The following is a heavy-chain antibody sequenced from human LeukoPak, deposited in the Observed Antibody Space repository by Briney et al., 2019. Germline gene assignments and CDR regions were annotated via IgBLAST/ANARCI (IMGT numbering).Heavy chain of an antibody. Sequence: GGSLRLSCAASGFTFSGDSMNWVRQAPGKGLEWVSSITSSSSYIYYADSVKGRFTISRDNAKNSLYLQMNSLRAEDTAVYYCAREGVYCSSTSCYFDYWGQGTPVTVSS. J-gene: IGHJ4*02. CDR1: GFTFSGDS. CDR3: AREGVYCSSTSCYFDY. D-gene: IGHD2-2*01. CDR2: ITSSSSYI. V-gene: IGHV3-21*01.